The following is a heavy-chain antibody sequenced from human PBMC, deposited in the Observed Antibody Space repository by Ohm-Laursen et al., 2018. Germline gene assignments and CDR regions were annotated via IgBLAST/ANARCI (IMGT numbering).Heavy chain of an antibody. Sequence: SLRLSCSASGFTFSSYWMSWVRQAPGKGLEWVANINQDGSEKYYVDSVKGRFTISRDNAKNSLYLQMNSLRAEDTAVYYCAREVAVAGINWYFDLWGRGTLATVSS. V-gene: IGHV3-7*01. CDR1: GFTFSSYW. CDR2: INQDGSEK. D-gene: IGHD6-19*01. J-gene: IGHJ2*01. CDR3: AREVAVAGINWYFDL.